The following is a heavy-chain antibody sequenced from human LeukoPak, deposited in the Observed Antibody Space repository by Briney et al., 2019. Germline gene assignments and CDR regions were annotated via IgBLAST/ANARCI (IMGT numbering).Heavy chain of an antibody. J-gene: IGHJ5*02. D-gene: IGHD6-6*01. CDR1: GYSFTSYW. CDR3: ARTYDSHSSSSRPYNWFDP. V-gene: IGHV5-51*01. Sequence: GESLEISCKGSGYSFTSYWIGWVRQMPGKGLEWMGIIYPGDSDTRYSPSFQGQVTISADKSISTAYLQWSSLKASDTAMYYCARTYDSHSSSSRPYNWFDPWGQGTLVTVSS. CDR2: IYPGDSDT.